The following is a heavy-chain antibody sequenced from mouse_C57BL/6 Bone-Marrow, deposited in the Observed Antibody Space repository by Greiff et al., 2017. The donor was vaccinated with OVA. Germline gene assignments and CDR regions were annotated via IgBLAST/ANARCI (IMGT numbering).Heavy chain of an antibody. Sequence: EVMLVESGGGLVQSGRSLRLSCATSGFTFSDFYMEWVRQAPGKGLEWIAASRNKANDYTTEYSASVKGRFIVSRDTSQSILYLQMNALRAEDTASYYCARGYDYSSYWYFDVWGTGTTVTVSS. CDR1: GFTFSDFY. V-gene: IGHV7-1*01. CDR3: ARGYDYSSYWYFDV. J-gene: IGHJ1*03. D-gene: IGHD2-4*01. CDR2: SRNKANDYTT.